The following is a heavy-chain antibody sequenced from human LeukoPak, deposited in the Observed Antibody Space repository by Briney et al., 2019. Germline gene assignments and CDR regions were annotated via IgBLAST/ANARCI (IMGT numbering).Heavy chain of an antibody. Sequence: PSETLSLTCTVSGGSISSYYWSWIRQPAGKGLEWIGRIYTSGSTNYNPSLKSRVAMSVDTSKNQFSLKLSSVTAADTAVYYCARGDTAMVRYYYYGMDVWGQGTTVTVSS. V-gene: IGHV4-4*07. CDR3: ARGDTAMVRYYYYGMDV. D-gene: IGHD5-18*01. CDR2: IYTSGST. J-gene: IGHJ6*02. CDR1: GGSISSYY.